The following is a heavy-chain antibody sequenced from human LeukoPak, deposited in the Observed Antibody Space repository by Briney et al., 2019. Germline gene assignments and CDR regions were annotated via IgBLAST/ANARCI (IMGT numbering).Heavy chain of an antibody. Sequence: SETLSLTCTVSGGSISSGSYYWRWIRQPAGKGLEWIGRIYTSGSTNYNPSLKSRITISVDTSKNQFSLKLSSVTAADTAVYYCARERITMIVVVNGPFDYWGQGTLVTVSS. J-gene: IGHJ4*02. CDR1: GGSISSGSYY. CDR3: ARERITMIVVVNGPFDY. V-gene: IGHV4-61*02. D-gene: IGHD3-22*01. CDR2: IYTSGST.